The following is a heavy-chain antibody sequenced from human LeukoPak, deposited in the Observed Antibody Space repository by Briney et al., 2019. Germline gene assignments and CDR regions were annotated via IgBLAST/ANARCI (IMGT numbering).Heavy chain of an antibody. CDR3: ANGDGFDY. CDR1: GFTFSTYW. CDR2: IKQDGSET. J-gene: IGHJ4*02. Sequence: TGGSLRLSCATSGFTFSTYWMSWVRQAPGKGLEWVANIKQDGSETYYADSVKGGFTIFRDNAKNSLYLQMDSLRVEDTAVFYCANGDGFDYWGQGTLVIVSS. V-gene: IGHV3-7*01. D-gene: IGHD5-24*01.